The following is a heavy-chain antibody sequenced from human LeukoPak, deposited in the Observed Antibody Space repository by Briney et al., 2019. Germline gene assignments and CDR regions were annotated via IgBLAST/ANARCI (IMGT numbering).Heavy chain of an antibody. CDR1: GDSISSGGSY. CDR3: PRAACRATSYYAGYYCGLDV. CDR2: IYYSGTT. D-gene: IGHD3-10*01. J-gene: IGHJ6*02. V-gene: IGHV4-31*03. Sequence: SETLSLTCTVSGDSISSGGSYWSWTRQHPGEGLEWIGYIYYSGTTHYNPSLKSRVTISVDTSKNQFSLKLSSVTAALTAEYYCPRAACRATSYYAGYYCGLDVWGQGTTVTVSS.